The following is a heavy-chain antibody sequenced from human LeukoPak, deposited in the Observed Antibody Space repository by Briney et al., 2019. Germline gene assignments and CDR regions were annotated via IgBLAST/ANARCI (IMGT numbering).Heavy chain of an antibody. Sequence: PGGSLTLSCAASGFLFSNAWMSGVRQAPRKGREGGGRIKSKTDGETTDYAAPVKGRFTISRDDSKNTLYLQMNSLKTEDTAVYYCTTDLPYDSSGYQPWGQGTLVTVS. V-gene: IGHV3-15*01. CDR1: GFLFSNAW. CDR2: IKSKTDGETT. D-gene: IGHD3-22*01. J-gene: IGHJ5*02. CDR3: TTDLPYDSSGYQP.